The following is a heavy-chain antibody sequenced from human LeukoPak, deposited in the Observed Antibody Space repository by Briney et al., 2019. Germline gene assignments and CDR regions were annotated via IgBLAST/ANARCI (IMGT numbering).Heavy chain of an antibody. J-gene: IGHJ4*02. V-gene: IGHV4-34*01. CDR3: ARVRGITSMAYFDY. CDR1: GGSFSGYY. D-gene: IGHD5-18*01. Sequence: PETLSLTCAVYGGSFSGYYWTCIRQPPGEGLEWIGEIDYRGSHNHSPPLKSRVTISIDTSKNHFSLKLSSVTAADTAVYYCARVRGITSMAYFDYWVQGTLVTVSS. CDR2: IDYRGSH.